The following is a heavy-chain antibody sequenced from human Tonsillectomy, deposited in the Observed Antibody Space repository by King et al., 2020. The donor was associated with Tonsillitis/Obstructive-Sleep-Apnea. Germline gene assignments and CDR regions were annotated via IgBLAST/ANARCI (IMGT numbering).Heavy chain of an antibody. CDR2: IYHSGST. J-gene: IGHJ6*03. V-gene: IGHV4-4*02. CDR1: GGSISSSNW. D-gene: IGHD2-21*01. CDR3: ARYSYCGGDCYSSYYYYYYMDV. Sequence: QLQESGPGLVKPSGTLSLTCAVSGGSISSSNWWSWVRQPPGKGLEWIGEIYHSGSTNYNPSLKSRVTISVDKSKNQFSLKLSSVTAADTAVYYCARYSYCGGDCYSSYYYYYYMDVWGKGTTVTVSS.